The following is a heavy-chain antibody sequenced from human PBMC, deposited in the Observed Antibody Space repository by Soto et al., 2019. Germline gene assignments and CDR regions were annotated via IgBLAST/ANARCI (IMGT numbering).Heavy chain of an antibody. Sequence: QVQLVESGGGVVQPGRSLRLSCAASGFTFSSYGMHWVRQAPGKGLEWVAVIWYDGSNKYYADSVKGRFTISRDNSKNTLYLQMNSLRAEDTAVYYCATCSGGSCYDYWGQGTLVTVSS. CDR3: ATCSGGSCYDY. CDR1: GFTFSSYG. D-gene: IGHD2-15*01. V-gene: IGHV3-33*01. CDR2: IWYDGSNK. J-gene: IGHJ4*02.